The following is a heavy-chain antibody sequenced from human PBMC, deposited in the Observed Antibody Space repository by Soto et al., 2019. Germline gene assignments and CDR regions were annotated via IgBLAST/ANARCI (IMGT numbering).Heavy chain of an antibody. CDR2: IYYSGST. D-gene: IGHD4-17*01. J-gene: IGHJ6*02. CDR1: GGPISSYY. Sequence: GTLALTCTVSGGPISSYYWSWIRQPPGKGLEWIGYIYYSGSTNYNPSLKSRVTISVDTSKNQFSLKLSSVTAADTAVYYCARVAAGYGDHGGYYYGMDVWGQGTTVTVSS. CDR3: ARVAAGYGDHGGYYYGMDV. V-gene: IGHV4-59*01.